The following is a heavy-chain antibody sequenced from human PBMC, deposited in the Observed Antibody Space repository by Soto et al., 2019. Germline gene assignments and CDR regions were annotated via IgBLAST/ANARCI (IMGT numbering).Heavy chain of an antibody. D-gene: IGHD4-17*01. CDR1: GLTFCMFS. J-gene: IGHJ5*02. Sequence: GGSLRLSCSASGLTFCMFSMHWVRQAPGKALEYVSGINSNGDSTYYADSVKGRFTISRDNYKNTLYLQMSSLRAVDTAVYYCVHPRSTVQIPPTWGQGTLVTVSS. CDR2: INSNGDST. CDR3: VHPRSTVQIPPT. V-gene: IGHV3-64D*06.